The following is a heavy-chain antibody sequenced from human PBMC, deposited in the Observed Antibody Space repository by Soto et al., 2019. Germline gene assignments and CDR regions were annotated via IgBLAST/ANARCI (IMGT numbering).Heavy chain of an antibody. J-gene: IGHJ5*02. CDR1: GFTFTSSA. D-gene: IGHD3-22*01. CDR3: AAGSPYDSSGYLATGFDP. V-gene: IGHV1-58*01. Sequence: SVKVSCKASGFTFTSSAVQWVRQARGQRLEWIGWIVVGSGNTNYAQKFQERVTITRDMSTSTAYMELSSLRSEDTAVYYCAAGSPYDSSGYLATGFDPCGQGTLLTVSS. CDR2: IVVGSGNT.